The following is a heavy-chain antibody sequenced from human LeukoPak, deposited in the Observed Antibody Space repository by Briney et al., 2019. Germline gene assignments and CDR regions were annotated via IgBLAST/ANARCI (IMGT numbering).Heavy chain of an antibody. CDR1: GGSFSGYY. CDR2: INHSGST. CDR3: ARHKQLRAFDM. V-gene: IGHV4-34*01. Sequence: SETLSLTCAVYGGSFSGYYWSWIRQPPGKGLEWIGEINHSGSTYYNPSLKSRVTISVDTSKSQFSLKLSSVTAADTAVYYCARHKQLRAFDMWGQGTMVTVSS. J-gene: IGHJ3*02. D-gene: IGHD1-1*01.